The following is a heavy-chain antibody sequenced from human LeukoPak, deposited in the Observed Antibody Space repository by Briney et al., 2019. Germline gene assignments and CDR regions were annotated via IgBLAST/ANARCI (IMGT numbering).Heavy chain of an antibody. V-gene: IGHV3-48*03. D-gene: IGHD6-19*01. CDR3: ARGYKYSSGWYYFDY. CDR1: GFTFSNYE. Sequence: PGGSLRLSCAASGFTFSNYEMHWVRQAPGKGLEWVSYISSSGSDIYYADSVKGRFTISRDNAKNSLYLHMNSLRAEDTAVYYCARGYKYSSGWYYFDYWGQGTLVTVSS. J-gene: IGHJ4*02. CDR2: ISSSGSDI.